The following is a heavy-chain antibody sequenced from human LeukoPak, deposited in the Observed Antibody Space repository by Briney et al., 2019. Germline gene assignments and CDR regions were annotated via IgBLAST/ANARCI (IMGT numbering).Heavy chain of an antibody. CDR1: GYTFTSYG. J-gene: IGHJ4*02. Sequence: ASVKVSCKASGYTFTSYGISWVRQAPGQGLEWMGWISAYNGNTNYAQKLQGRVTMTTDTSTSTAYMELRSLRSDDTAVYYCARERTYYDFWSGYPKVDYWGQGTLVTVSS. CDR3: ARERTYYDFWSGYPKVDY. CDR2: ISAYNGNT. D-gene: IGHD3-3*01. V-gene: IGHV1-18*01.